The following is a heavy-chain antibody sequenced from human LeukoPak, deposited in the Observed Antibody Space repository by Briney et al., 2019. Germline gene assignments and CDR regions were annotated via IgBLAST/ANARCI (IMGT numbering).Heavy chain of an antibody. D-gene: IGHD5-18*01. J-gene: IGHJ6*02. Sequence: PGGSLRLSCAASGFTFTTYWMHWVRQAPGKGLVWVSHINSDGSITSYADSVKGRFTISRDNAKNTLYLQINSLRAEDTAVYYCARDAVDTANAVWGQGTTVTVS. CDR1: GFTFTTYW. CDR3: ARDAVDTANAV. V-gene: IGHV3-74*01. CDR2: INSDGSIT.